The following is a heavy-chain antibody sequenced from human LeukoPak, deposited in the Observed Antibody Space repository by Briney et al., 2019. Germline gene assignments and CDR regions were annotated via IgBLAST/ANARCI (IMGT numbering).Heavy chain of an antibody. CDR1: GGSISSSSYY. J-gene: IGHJ4*02. CDR2: IYYSGST. V-gene: IGHV4-39*07. D-gene: IGHD1-26*01. Sequence: SETLSLTCTVSGGSISSSSYYWGWIRQPPGKGLEWIGSIYYSGSTYYSPSLKSRVTISVDTSKNQFSLKLSSVTAADTAVYYCARGGELQGAFDYWGQGTLVTVSS. CDR3: ARGGELQGAFDY.